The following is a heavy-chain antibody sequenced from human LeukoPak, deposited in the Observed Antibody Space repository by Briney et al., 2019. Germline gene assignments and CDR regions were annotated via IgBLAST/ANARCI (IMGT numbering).Heavy chain of an antibody. CDR1: GGSFSGYY. D-gene: IGHD1-14*01. V-gene: IGHV4-34*01. CDR3: ARGNVDHLQLHSWYDS. Sequence: PSETLSLTCAVYGGSFSGYYWSWIRQPPGKGLEWIGEINHSGSTNYNPSLKSRVTISVDTSKNQFSLKLSSVTAADTAVYYCARGNVDHLQLHSWYDSWGQGTQVTVSS. CDR2: INHSGST. J-gene: IGHJ5*01.